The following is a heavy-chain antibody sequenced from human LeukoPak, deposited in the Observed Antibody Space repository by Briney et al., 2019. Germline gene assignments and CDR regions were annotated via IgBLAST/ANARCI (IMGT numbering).Heavy chain of an antibody. CDR2: ISGSGGST. CDR3: AKGLMVTMIVVGPFDY. CDR1: GFTVSSNY. D-gene: IGHD3-22*01. J-gene: IGHJ4*02. V-gene: IGHV3-23*01. Sequence: GGSLRLSCAASGFTVSSNYMSWVRQAPGKGLEWVSVISGSGGSTYYADSVKGRFTISRDNSKNTLYLQMNSLRAEDTAVYYCAKGLMVTMIVVGPFDYWGQGTLVTVSS.